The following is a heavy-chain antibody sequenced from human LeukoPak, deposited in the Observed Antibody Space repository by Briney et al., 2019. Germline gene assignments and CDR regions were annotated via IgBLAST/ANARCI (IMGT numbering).Heavy chain of an antibody. CDR3: ATGRYCSGGSCYWGASYWYFDL. Sequence: PGGSLRLSCAASGFTFSSYAMSWVRQAPGKGLEWVSAISGSGGSTYYADSVKGRFTISRDNSKNTLYLQMNSLRAEDTAVYCCATGRYCSGGSCYWGASYWYFDLWGRGTLVTVSS. CDR1: GFTFSSYA. CDR2: ISGSGGST. J-gene: IGHJ2*01. V-gene: IGHV3-23*01. D-gene: IGHD2-15*01.